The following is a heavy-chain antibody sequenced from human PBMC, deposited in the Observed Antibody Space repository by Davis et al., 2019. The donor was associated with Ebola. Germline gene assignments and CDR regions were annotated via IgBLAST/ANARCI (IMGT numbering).Heavy chain of an antibody. D-gene: IGHD6-13*01. Sequence: SETLSLTCAVYGGSFSGYYWSWIRQPPGKGLEWIGEINHSGSTNYNPSLKSRVTISVDTSKNQFSLKLSSVTAADTAVYYCARDGGIAAPPDYWGQGTLVTVSS. V-gene: IGHV4-34*01. CDR2: INHSGST. CDR3: ARDGGIAAPPDY. CDR1: GGSFSGYY. J-gene: IGHJ4*02.